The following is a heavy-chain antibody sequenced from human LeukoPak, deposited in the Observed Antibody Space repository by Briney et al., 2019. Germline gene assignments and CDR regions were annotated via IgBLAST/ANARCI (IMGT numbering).Heavy chain of an antibody. V-gene: IGHV3-74*01. J-gene: IGHJ4*02. CDR1: GLTFSSYW. CDR3: ARDPGYSGYGSY. Sequence: GGSLRLSCAASGLTFSSYWMHWVRQAPGKGLVWVSRINSDGSSTTYADSVKGRFTISRDNAKNTLYLQMNSLRAEDTAVYYCARDPGYSGYGSYWGQGTLVTVSS. CDR2: INSDGSST. D-gene: IGHD5-12*01.